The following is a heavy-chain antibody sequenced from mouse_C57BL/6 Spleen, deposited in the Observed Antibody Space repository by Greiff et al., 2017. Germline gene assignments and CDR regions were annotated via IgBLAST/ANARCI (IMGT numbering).Heavy chain of an antibody. D-gene: IGHD4-1*02. CDR3: AREGRQLVPYAMDY. CDR2: INPSNGGT. V-gene: IGHV1-53*01. Sequence: QVQLKQPGTELVKPGASVKLSCKASGYTFTSYWMPWVKQRPGQGLEWIGNINPSNGGTNYNEKFKSKATLTVDKSSSTAYMQLSSLTSEDSAVYYCAREGRQLVPYAMDYWGQGTSVTVSS. CDR1: GYTFTSYW. J-gene: IGHJ4*01.